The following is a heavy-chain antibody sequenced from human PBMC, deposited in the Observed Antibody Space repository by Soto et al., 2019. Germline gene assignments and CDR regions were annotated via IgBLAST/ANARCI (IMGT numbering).Heavy chain of an antibody. CDR1: GYTFTSYG. D-gene: IGHD3-3*01. Sequence: ASVKVSCKASGYTFTSYGISWVRQAPGQGLEWMGWISAYNGNTNYAQKLQGRVTMTTDTSTSTAYMELRSLRSDDTAVYYCARDTARLTIFGVVTTTWGYYYGMGVWGQGTTVTVSS. V-gene: IGHV1-18*01. J-gene: IGHJ6*01. CDR3: ARDTARLTIFGVVTTTWGYYYGMGV. CDR2: ISAYNGNT.